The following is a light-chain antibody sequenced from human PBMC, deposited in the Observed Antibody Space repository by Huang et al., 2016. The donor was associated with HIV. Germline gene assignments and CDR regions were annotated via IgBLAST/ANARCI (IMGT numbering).Light chain of an antibody. J-gene: IGKJ3*01. CDR1: QSPLHSNEQHY. CDR2: LGS. CDR3: MQSLQTQYT. Sequence: DIVMTQSPVSLPVTPGEPALISCRANQSPLHSNEQHYLEWYFQKPGQSPQLLIYLGSNRASGVPDRISASGLGTDFTLIITRVEAADVGIYYCMQSLQTQYTFGPGTRVDL. V-gene: IGKV2-28*01.